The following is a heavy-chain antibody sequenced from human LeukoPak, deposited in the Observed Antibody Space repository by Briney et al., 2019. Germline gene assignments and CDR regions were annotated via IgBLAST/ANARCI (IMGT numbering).Heavy chain of an antibody. CDR3: ARGKEVITMLRGLKPGYYFDY. CDR2: IHYGGST. V-gene: IGHV4-59*01. CDR1: GGSISNYY. D-gene: IGHD3-10*01. Sequence: SETLSLTCTVSGGSISNYYWSWIRQPPGKGLEWIGYIHYGGSTKYKSSLKSRVTISVDTSKNQFSLKLNSVTAADTAVYYCARGKEVITMLRGLKPGYYFDYWGQGTLVTVSS. J-gene: IGHJ4*02.